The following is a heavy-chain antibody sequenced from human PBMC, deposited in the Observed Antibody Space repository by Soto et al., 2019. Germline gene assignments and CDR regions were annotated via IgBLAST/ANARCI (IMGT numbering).Heavy chain of an antibody. Sequence: VKIGSEACGGTFYNFVFGGVLQETGQGLEWMGGIIPIFDTANYAQSFQGRVTIPADESTSTVYMELSSLRSGDTAIYYCARDVGFQHQLFVLAPWGQGTLVTVSS. J-gene: IGHJ5*02. V-gene: IGHV1-69*13. CDR3: ARDVGFQHQLFVLAP. D-gene: IGHD6-13*01. CDR2: IIPIFDTA. CDR1: GGTFYNFV.